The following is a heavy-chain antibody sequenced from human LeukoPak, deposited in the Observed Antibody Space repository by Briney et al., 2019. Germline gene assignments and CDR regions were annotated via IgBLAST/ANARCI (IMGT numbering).Heavy chain of an antibody. D-gene: IGHD3-3*01. V-gene: IGHV3-30-3*01. J-gene: IGHJ4*02. CDR1: GFTFCSYA. CDR3: ARDGVITIFGVVSYEGYYFDY. CDR2: ISYDGSNK. Sequence: GGSLSLSCAASGFTFCSYAMHWVRQAPGKGLEWVAVISYDGSNKYYADSVKGRFTISRDNSKNTLYMQMNSLRAEDTAVYYCARDGVITIFGVVSYEGYYFDYWGQGTLVTVSS.